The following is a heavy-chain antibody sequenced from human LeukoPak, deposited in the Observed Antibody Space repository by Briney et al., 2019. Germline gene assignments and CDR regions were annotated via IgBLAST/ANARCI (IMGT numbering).Heavy chain of an antibody. CDR3: ARDLSHRYNYDSRGYYILFDH. Sequence: PGGSLRLSCAASGLTFSSYAMNWVRQAPGKGLEWVSAISGSGGNTYYADSVKGRFTISRDNSKKTLYLQMNSLRAEDTAVYYCARDLSHRYNYDSRGYYILFDHWGQGTLVTVSS. D-gene: IGHD3-22*01. CDR1: GLTFSSYA. J-gene: IGHJ4*02. V-gene: IGHV3-23*01. CDR2: ISGSGGNT.